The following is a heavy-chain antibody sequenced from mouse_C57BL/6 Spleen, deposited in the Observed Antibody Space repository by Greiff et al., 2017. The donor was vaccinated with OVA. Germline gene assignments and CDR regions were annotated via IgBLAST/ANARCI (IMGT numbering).Heavy chain of an antibody. Sequence: QVQLQQSGAELVRPGASVTLSCKASGYTFTDYEMHWVKQTPVHGLEWIGAIDPETGGTAYNQKFKGKAILTADKSSSTAYMELRSLTSEDSAVYYCTRPGLSTTVVADYFDYWGQGTTLTVSS. D-gene: IGHD1-1*01. CDR1: GYTFTDYE. CDR3: TRPGLSTTVVADYFDY. CDR2: IDPETGGT. J-gene: IGHJ2*01. V-gene: IGHV1-15*01.